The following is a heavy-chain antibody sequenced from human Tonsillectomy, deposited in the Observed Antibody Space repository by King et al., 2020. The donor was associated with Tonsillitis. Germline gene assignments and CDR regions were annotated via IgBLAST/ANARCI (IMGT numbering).Heavy chain of an antibody. V-gene: IGHV3-33*01. D-gene: IGHD2-15*01. J-gene: IGHJ4*02. CDR2: IWYDGSNK. Sequence: VQLVESGGGVVQPGRSLRLSCAASGFTFSSYGMHWVRQAPGKGLEWVAVIWYDGSNKYYADSVKGRFPISRDNSKNTLYLQMNSLRAEDTAVYYCARGGWMRCSGGSCYPGDYWGQGTLVTVSS. CDR3: ARGGWMRCSGGSCYPGDY. CDR1: GFTFSSYG.